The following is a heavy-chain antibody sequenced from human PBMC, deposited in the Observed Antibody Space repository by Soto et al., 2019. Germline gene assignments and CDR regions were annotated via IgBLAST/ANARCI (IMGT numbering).Heavy chain of an antibody. CDR2: INAGNGNT. CDR3: AVYCSGGSCYPEAGYYYGMGV. V-gene: IGHV1-3*01. D-gene: IGHD2-15*01. J-gene: IGHJ6*02. CDR1: GYTFTSYA. Sequence: GASVKVSCKASGYTFTSYAMHWVRQAPGQRLEWMGWINAGNGNTKYSQKFQGRVTITRDTSASTAYMELSSLRSEDTAVYYCAVYCSGGSCYPEAGYYYGMGVWGQGTTVTVSS.